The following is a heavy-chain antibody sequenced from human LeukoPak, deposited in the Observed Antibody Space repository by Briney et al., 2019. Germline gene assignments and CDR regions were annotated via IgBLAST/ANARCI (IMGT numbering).Heavy chain of an antibody. CDR2: FDPEDGET. D-gene: IGHD6-6*01. J-gene: IGHJ4*02. CDR1: GYTLTELS. Sequence: ASVKVSCKVSGYTLTELSMHWVRQAPGKGLEWMGGFDPEDGETIYAKKFQGRVTMTRDTSISTAYMELSRLRSDDTAVYYCARAGEYSSSSPHYYFDYWGQGTLVTVSS. V-gene: IGHV1-24*01. CDR3: ARAGEYSSSSPHYYFDY.